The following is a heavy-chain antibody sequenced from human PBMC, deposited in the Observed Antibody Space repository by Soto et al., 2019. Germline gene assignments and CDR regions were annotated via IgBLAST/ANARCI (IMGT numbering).Heavy chain of an antibody. Sequence: QVQLVQSGAEVKKPGASVKVSCKASGYTFTSYDINWVQQATGQGLEWMGWMNPNSGNTGYAQKFQGRVTMTRNTSIRTAYMELSGLRSEDTAVYYCARIGAMVAPRSLGYWGQGTLVTVSS. J-gene: IGHJ4*02. D-gene: IGHD5-18*01. CDR3: ARIGAMVAPRSLGY. CDR2: MNPNSGNT. CDR1: GYTFTSYD. V-gene: IGHV1-8*01.